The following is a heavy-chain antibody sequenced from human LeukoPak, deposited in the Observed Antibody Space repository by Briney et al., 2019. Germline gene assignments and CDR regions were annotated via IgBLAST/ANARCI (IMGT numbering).Heavy chain of an antibody. D-gene: IGHD6-6*01. CDR3: ARVCARTPHTKYSSSPDWFDP. J-gene: IGHJ5*02. CDR1: GGSISSAGYY. Sequence: SETLSLTCTVSGGSISSAGYYWNWIRQPAGKGLEWIGLIYTSGNTNYNPSLKSRVTISADTSKNQFSLKLSSVTAADTAVYYCARVCARTPHTKYSSSPDWFDPWGQGTLVTVSS. CDR2: IYTSGNT. V-gene: IGHV4-61*02.